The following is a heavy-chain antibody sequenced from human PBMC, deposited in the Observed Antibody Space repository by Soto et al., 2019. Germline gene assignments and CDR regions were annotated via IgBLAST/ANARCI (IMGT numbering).Heavy chain of an antibody. V-gene: IGHV2-5*01. Sequence: QITLKESGPPLVNPTQTLTLTCTFSGFSLSTSGVGVGWIRQPPGKALECLALIYGNDDKRYSPSLKNRLTITKDTSKNQVVITMTNMDPVDTATYYCTHSGVTYYYGPGNDYAMNHWGQGTLVTVSS. CDR3: THSGVTYYYGPGNDYAMNH. J-gene: IGHJ4*02. CDR2: IYGNDDK. D-gene: IGHD3-10*01. CDR1: GFSLSTSGVG.